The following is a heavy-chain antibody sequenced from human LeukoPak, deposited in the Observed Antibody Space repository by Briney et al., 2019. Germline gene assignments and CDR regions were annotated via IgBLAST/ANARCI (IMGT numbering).Heavy chain of an antibody. CDR3: ASSPIYSSSWYYFDY. J-gene: IGHJ4*02. D-gene: IGHD6-13*01. CDR1: GGSISSGSYY. CDR2: IYYSGST. Sequence: SETLSLTCTVSGGSISSGSYYWSWIRQPPGKGLEWIGYIYYSGSTNYNPSLKSRVTISVDTSKNQFSLKLSSVTAADTAVYYCASSPIYSSSWYYFDYWGQGTLVTVSS. V-gene: IGHV4-61*01.